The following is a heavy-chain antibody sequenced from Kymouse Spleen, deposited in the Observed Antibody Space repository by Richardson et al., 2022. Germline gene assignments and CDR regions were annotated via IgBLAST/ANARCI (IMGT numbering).Heavy chain of an antibody. D-gene: IGHD3-10*01. J-gene: IGHJ6*02. Sequence: EVQLVESGGGLIQPGGSLRLSCAASGFTVSSNYMSWVRQAPGKGLEWVSVIYSGGSTYYADSVKGRFTISRDNSKNTLYLQMNSLRAEDTAVYYWITMVRGVIITLLLLRYGRLGPRDHGHRLL. CDR3: ITMVRGVIITLLLLRYGR. V-gene: IGHV3-53*01. CDR1: GFTVSSNY. CDR2: IYSGGST.